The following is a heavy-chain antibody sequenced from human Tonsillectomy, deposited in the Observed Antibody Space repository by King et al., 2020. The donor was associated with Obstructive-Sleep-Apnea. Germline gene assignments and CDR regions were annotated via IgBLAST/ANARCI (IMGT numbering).Heavy chain of an antibody. J-gene: IGHJ5*02. CDR3: ARYYGTGWYDNWFDP. CDR1: GFTFSSYS. D-gene: IGHD6-19*01. CDR2: ISASSSMI. V-gene: IGHV3-48*01. Sequence: VQLVESGGGLVQPGGSLRLSCVGSGFTFSSYSMNWVRQAPGKGLEWVAYISASSSMIYYAVSVKGRFTISRDDAKNSLFLQMDSLRAEDTALYYCARYYGTGWYDNWFDPWGQGSLVTVSS.